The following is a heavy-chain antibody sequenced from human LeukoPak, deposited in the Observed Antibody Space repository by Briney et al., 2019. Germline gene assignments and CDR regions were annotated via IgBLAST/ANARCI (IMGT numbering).Heavy chain of an antibody. CDR2: ISSSSTTI. Sequence: PGGSLRLSCAASGFTFSSYSLNWVRQAPGKGLEWVSYISSSSTTIYYADSVKGRFTVSRDNAKNSLYLQMNSLRGEDTALYYCATFRDYWGQGTLVTVSS. D-gene: IGHD3-10*01. J-gene: IGHJ4*02. CDR1: GFTFSSYS. V-gene: IGHV3-48*01. CDR3: ATFRDY.